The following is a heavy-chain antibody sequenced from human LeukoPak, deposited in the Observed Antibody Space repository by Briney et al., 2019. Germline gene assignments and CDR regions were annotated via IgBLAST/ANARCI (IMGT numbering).Heavy chain of an antibody. D-gene: IGHD6-19*01. CDR2: INWNGGST. CDR3: ARDYSSGWYGGAFDI. J-gene: IGHJ3*02. CDR1: GFTFDDYG. Sequence: GGSLRLSCAASGFTFDDYGMSWVRQAPGKGLEWVSGINWNGGSTGYADSVEGRFTISRDNAKNSLYLQMNSLRAEDTAVYYCARDYSSGWYGGAFDIWGQGTMVTVSS. V-gene: IGHV3-20*04.